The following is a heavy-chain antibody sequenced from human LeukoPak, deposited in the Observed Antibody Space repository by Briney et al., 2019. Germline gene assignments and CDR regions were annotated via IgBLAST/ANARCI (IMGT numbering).Heavy chain of an antibody. V-gene: IGHV1-2*02. Sequence: ASVNVSCKTSVYTFTGQYLHWVRQAPGQGLEWMGWINPNSGGTKSAQKFQGRVIMTSDTSISTAYMELRSLSSDDTAVYYCARGRQLHLGELFPFAEFFQPWGQGTLVTVFS. J-gene: IGHJ1*01. CDR1: VYTFTGQY. CDR2: INPNSGGT. CDR3: ARGRQLHLGELFPFAEFFQP. D-gene: IGHD3-16*01.